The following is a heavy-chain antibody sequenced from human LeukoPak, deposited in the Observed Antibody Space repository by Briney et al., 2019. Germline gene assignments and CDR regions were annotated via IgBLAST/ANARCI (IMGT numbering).Heavy chain of an antibody. CDR2: IYYSGST. CDR3: ARHNGIAAAEEDYYMDV. Sequence: PSETLSLTCTVSGGSISSYYGSWIPQPPGKGLEGLGYIYYSGSTNYNPSLKSRVTISVDASKNQFSLKLSSVTAADTAVYYCARHNGIAAAEEDYYMDVWGKGTTVTVSS. J-gene: IGHJ6*03. D-gene: IGHD6-13*01. CDR1: GGSISSYY. V-gene: IGHV4-59*08.